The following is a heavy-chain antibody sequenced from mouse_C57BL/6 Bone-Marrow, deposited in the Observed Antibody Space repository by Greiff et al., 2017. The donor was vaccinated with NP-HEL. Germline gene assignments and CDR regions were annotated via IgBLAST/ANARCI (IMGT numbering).Heavy chain of an antibody. CDR2: INPNNGGT. D-gene: IGHD2-2*01. Sequence: VQLQQSGPELVKPGASVKISCKASGYTFTDYYMNWVKQSHGKSLEWIGDINPNNGGTSYNQKFKGKATLTVDKSSSTAYMELRSLTSEDSAVYYCARGDIYYGYDGYAMDYWGQGTSVTVSS. J-gene: IGHJ4*01. CDR3: ARGDIYYGYDGYAMDY. V-gene: IGHV1-26*01. CDR1: GYTFTDYY.